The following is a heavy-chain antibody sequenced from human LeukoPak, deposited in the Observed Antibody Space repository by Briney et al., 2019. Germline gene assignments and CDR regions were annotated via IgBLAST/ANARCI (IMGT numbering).Heavy chain of an antibody. Sequence: PSETLSLTCTVSGGSISSYYWSWIRQPPGKGLEWIGYIYYSGSTNYNPSLKSRVTISVDTSKNQFSLKLSSVTAADTAVYYCARDAAGYSGSNLYYYGMDVWGQGTTVTVSS. CDR1: GGSISSYY. V-gene: IGHV4-59*01. D-gene: IGHD5-12*01. CDR3: ARDAAGYSGSNLYYYGMDV. CDR2: IYYSGST. J-gene: IGHJ6*02.